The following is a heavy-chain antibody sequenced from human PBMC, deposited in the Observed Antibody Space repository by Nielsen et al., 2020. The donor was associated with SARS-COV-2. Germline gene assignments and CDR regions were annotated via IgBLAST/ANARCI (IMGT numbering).Heavy chain of an antibody. J-gene: IGHJ4*02. CDR2: ISWNSGSI. V-gene: IGHV3-9*01. D-gene: IGHD3-16*01. Sequence: SLKISCAASGFTFDDYAMHWVRQAPGKVLEWVSGISWNSGSIGYADSVKGRFTISRDNAKNSLYLQMNSLRAEDTAVYYCASRALYGYWGQGTLVTVSS. CDR1: GFTFDDYA. CDR3: ASRALYGY.